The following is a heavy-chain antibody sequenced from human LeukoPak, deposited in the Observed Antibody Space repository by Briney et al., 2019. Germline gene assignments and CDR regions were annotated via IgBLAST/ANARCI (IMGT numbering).Heavy chain of an antibody. CDR1: GGTFSSYA. CDR3: VCDSVVVTALGDY. D-gene: IGHD2-21*02. V-gene: IGHV1-69*04. CDR2: IIPILGIA. J-gene: IGHJ4*02. Sequence: ASVKVSSKASGGTFSSYAISWVRQAPGQGLEWMGRIIPILGIANYAQKFQGRVTITADKSTSTAYMELSSLRSEDTAVYYCVCDSVVVTALGDYWGQGTLVTVSS.